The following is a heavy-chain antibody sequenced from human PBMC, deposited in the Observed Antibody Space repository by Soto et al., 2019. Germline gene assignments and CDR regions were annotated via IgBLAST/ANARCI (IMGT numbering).Heavy chain of an antibody. D-gene: IGHD1-26*01. V-gene: IGHV3-72*01. J-gene: IGHJ4*02. Sequence: EVQLVESGGDLVQPGGSLRLTCAVSGFTFSDHYMDWVRQAPGKGLEWVGRNRNKANSYTTEYAASVNARFTISRDESNNSLYLQMNSLKSADSATDYCVRVDGTYNLDYWGQGTLVTVAS. CDR3: VRVDGTYNLDY. CDR1: GFTFSDHY. CDR2: NRNKANSYTT.